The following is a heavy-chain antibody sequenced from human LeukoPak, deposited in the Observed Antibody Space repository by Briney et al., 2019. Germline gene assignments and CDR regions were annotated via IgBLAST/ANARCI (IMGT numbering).Heavy chain of an antibody. CDR1: GGSISSYY. Sequence: SETLSLTCTVSGGSISSYYWSWIRQPPGKGLEWIGYIYYSGSTNYNPSLKSRVTISVDTSRNQFSLKLSSVTAADTAVYYCARDGAAHFDYWGQGTLVTVSS. CDR2: IYYSGST. V-gene: IGHV4-59*01. CDR3: ARDGAAHFDY. D-gene: IGHD6-13*01. J-gene: IGHJ4*02.